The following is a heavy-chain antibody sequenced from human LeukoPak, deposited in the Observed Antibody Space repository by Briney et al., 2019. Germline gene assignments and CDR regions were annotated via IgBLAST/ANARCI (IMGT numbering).Heavy chain of an antibody. CDR2: ISGSGDST. J-gene: IGHJ4*02. CDR1: GFAFSSNS. D-gene: IGHD3-10*01. V-gene: IGHV3-23*01. Sequence: GGSLRLSCAASGFAFSSNSMTWVRQTPGKGLEWVSGISGSGDSTYYADSVKGRFTISRDNSRNTLYLQMSSLRAEDTAVYYCAKWSGFGDDWGQGTLVTVSS. CDR3: AKWSGFGDD.